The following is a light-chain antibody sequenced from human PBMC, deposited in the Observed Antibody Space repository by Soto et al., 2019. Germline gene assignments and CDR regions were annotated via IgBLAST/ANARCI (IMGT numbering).Light chain of an antibody. CDR3: QQYAIWRT. CDR2: AAS. CDR1: RGIANR. Sequence: VVMTQSPVTLSVSPGERVTLSCRASRGIANRLAWYQQKPGQGPRLLLYAASTRASGIPDRFSGGGSGTEFTLTITSLQSEDFAVYYCQQYAIWRTFGQGAKVEIK. J-gene: IGKJ1*01. V-gene: IGKV3-15*01.